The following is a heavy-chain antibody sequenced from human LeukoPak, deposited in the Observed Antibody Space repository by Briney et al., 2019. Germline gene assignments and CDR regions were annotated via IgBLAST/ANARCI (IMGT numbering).Heavy chain of an antibody. CDR3: ARDSGWTFDP. V-gene: IGHV3-7*01. Sequence: GRSLRLSCTASGFTFGSHWMIWVRRAPGKGLEWVANTNQDGSREKYADSVRGRFTVSRDNAKNSVYLQMNSLGVEDTAIYYCARDSGWTFDPWGQGTLVTVSS. J-gene: IGHJ5*02. D-gene: IGHD6-19*01. CDR1: GFTFGSHW. CDR2: TNQDGSRE.